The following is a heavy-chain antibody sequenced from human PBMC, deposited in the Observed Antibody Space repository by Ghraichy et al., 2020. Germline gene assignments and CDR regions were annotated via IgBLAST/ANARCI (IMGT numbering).Heavy chain of an antibody. Sequence: GGSLRLSCAASGFTFSSYGMHWVRQAPGKGLEWVAVIWYDGSNKYYADSVKGRFTISRDNSKNTLYLQMNSLRAEDTAVYYCVRPPHPEEGYYYGMDVWGQGTTVTVSS. CDR2: IWYDGSNK. CDR3: VRPPHPEEGYYYGMDV. J-gene: IGHJ6*02. V-gene: IGHV3-33*01. CDR1: GFTFSSYG.